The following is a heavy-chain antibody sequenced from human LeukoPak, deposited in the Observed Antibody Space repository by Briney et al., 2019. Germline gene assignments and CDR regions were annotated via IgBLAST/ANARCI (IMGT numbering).Heavy chain of an antibody. CDR2: IRYDGSNK. CDR3: AKDFGQKTTVTTLGGY. CDR1: GFTFSSYG. Sequence: GGSLRLSCAASGFTFSSYGMHWVRQAPGKGLEWVAFIRYDGSNKYYADSVKGRFTISRDNSKSTLYLQMNSLRAEDTAVYYCAKDFGQKTTVTTLGGYWGQGTLVTVSS. D-gene: IGHD4-11*01. V-gene: IGHV3-30*02. J-gene: IGHJ4*02.